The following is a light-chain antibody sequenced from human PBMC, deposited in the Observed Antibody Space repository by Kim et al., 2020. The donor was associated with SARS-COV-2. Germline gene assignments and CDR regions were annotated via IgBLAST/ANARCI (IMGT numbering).Light chain of an antibody. CDR1: KMGGKS. CDR3: PVWDSSSDHQV. J-gene: IGLJ3*02. CDR2: YVS. Sequence: PVEKARLPCGGEKMGGKSVHWSRQRPGQAHRLAIYYVSDRPSGNPEHFSGANSGKTATLPFSRVEAGDEADYYCPVWDSSSDHQVFGGGTQRTVL. V-gene: IGLV3-21*04.